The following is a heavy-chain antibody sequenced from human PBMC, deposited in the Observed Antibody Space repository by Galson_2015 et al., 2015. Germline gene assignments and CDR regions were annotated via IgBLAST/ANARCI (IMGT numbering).Heavy chain of an antibody. D-gene: IGHD6-13*01. CDR1: GFTFSDYY. J-gene: IGHJ6*02. CDR3: ARDGITAAAGTNYYYGMDV. V-gene: IGHV3-11*01. CDR2: ISSSGSTI. Sequence: SLRLSCAASGFTFSDYYMSWIRQAPGKGLEWVSYISSSGSTIYYADSVKGRFTISRDNAKNPLYLQMNSLRAEDTAVYYCARDGITAAAGTNYYYGMDVWGQGTTVTVSS.